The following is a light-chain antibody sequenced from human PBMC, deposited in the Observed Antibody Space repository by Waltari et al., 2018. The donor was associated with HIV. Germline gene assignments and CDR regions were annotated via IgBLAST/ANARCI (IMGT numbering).Light chain of an antibody. Sequence: DIVMTQSPDSLALSPGARATINCRSSQNVLYSSNNKNYLAWYQQKPGQPPKLLIYWASTRGSGVPDRFSGSGSGTDFTLTISSLQAEDVAVYYCQQYYSIPYSFGQGTKLEIK. CDR3: QQYYSIPYS. CDR2: WAS. CDR1: QNVLYSSNNKNY. V-gene: IGKV4-1*01. J-gene: IGKJ2*03.